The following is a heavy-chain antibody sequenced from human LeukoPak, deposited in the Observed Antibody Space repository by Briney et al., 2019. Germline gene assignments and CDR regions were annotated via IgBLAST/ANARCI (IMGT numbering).Heavy chain of an antibody. V-gene: IGHV3-64D*06. CDR3: VKGSDSSGFYYFDN. Sequence: PGGSLRLSCAASGXTLSKFGVQWVRQAPGKGLEHVSTLTGNGGYAYYADFVKGRFTISRDNSKNTLYLQMSGLRTEDTAVYYCVKGSDSSGFYYFDNWGQGTLVTVSS. CDR1: GXTLSKFG. CDR2: LTGNGGYA. J-gene: IGHJ4*02. D-gene: IGHD3-22*01.